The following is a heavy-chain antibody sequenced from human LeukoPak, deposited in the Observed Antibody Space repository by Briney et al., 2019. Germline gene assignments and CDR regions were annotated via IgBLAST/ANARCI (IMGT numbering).Heavy chain of an antibody. J-gene: IGHJ4*02. D-gene: IGHD1-26*01. V-gene: IGHV1-18*01. CDR3: ARVMWEHNFDY. CDR1: GGTFSSYA. Sequence: GASVKVSCKACGGTFSSYAISWVRQAPGQGLEWMGWISAYNGNTNYAQKLQGRVTMTTDTSTSTAYMELRSLRSDDTAVYYCARVMWEHNFDYWGQGTLVTVSS. CDR2: ISAYNGNT.